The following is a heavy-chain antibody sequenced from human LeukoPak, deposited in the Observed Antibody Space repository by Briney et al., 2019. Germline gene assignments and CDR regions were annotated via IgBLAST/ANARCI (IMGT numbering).Heavy chain of an antibody. J-gene: IGHJ4*02. CDR3: ARAGQGTQWSFDY. D-gene: IGHD2-15*01. Sequence: SETLSLTCTVSGGSISTDYWSWIRQPPGKGLEWISYVYYTGSTNYNPSLKSRVTISVDASKNQFSLKLTSVAAMDPAGHYCARAGQGTQWSFDYWGQGTLVAVSS. CDR2: VYYTGST. V-gene: IGHV4-59*01. CDR1: GGSISTDY.